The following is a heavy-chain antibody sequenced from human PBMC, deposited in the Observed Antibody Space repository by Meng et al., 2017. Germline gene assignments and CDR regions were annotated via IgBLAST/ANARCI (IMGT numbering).Heavy chain of an antibody. CDR3: ARDQRPGIAVAGTGVFRYYGMDV. D-gene: IGHD6-19*01. V-gene: IGHV3-21*01. J-gene: IGHJ6*02. CDR1: GFTFSSYS. CDR2: ISSSSSYI. Sequence: GGSLRLSCAASGFTFSSYSMNWVRQAPGKGLEWVSSISSSSSYIYYAHSVKGRFTISRDNAKNSLYLQMNSLRAEDTAVYYCARDQRPGIAVAGTGVFRYYGMDVWGQGTTVTVSS.